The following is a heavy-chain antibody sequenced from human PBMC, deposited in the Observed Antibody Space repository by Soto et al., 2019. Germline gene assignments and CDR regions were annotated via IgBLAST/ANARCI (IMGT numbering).Heavy chain of an antibody. V-gene: IGHV4-59*01. D-gene: IGHD3-16*01. CDR1: GGSISSYY. CDR3: ARTYVFTVKGAFDS. Sequence: SETLSLTCTVSGGSISSYYWSWIRQPPGKGLEWIGYIYYSGSTNYNPSLKSRVTISVDTSKNQFSLKLSSVTAADTAVYYCARTYVFTVKGAFDSWGQRTMVTGSS. J-gene: IGHJ3*02. CDR2: IYYSGST.